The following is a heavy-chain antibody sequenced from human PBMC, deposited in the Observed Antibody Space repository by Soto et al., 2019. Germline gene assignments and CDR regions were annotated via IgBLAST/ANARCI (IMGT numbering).Heavy chain of an antibody. J-gene: IGHJ4*02. Sequence: LKISCKGSGYSFTDYWITWVRQMPGKGLECMGRIDASDSYTNYSPSFQGHVTISADKSISTAYLQWSSLKASDTAIYYCARHRIAATGLDYWGQGXLVTVSS. CDR3: ARHRIAATGLDY. CDR1: GYSFTDYW. D-gene: IGHD6-25*01. V-gene: IGHV5-10-1*01. CDR2: IDASDSYT.